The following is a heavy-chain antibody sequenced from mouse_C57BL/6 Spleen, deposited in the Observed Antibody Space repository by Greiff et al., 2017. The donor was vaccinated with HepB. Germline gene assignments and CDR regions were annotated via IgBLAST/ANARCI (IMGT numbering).Heavy chain of an antibody. J-gene: IGHJ3*01. D-gene: IGHD3-2*02. CDR3: ARSTAQAAWFAY. Sequence: QVQLQQPGAELVRPGTSVKLSCKASGYTFTSYWMHWVKQRPGQGLEWIGVIDPSDSYTNYNQKFKGKATLTVDTSSSTAYMQLSSLTSEYSAVYYCARSTAQAAWFAYWGQGTLVTVSA. V-gene: IGHV1-59*01. CDR2: IDPSDSYT. CDR1: GYTFTSYW.